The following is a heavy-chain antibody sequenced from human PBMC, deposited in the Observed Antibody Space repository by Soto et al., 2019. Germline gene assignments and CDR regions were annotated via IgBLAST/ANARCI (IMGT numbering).Heavy chain of an antibody. CDR3: AKAGDYSYYFDY. Sequence: GGSLRLSCAASGFTFSSYGMHWVRQAPGKGLEWVAVISYDGSNKYYADSVKGRFTISRDNSKNTLYLQMNSLRAEDTAVYYCAKAGDYSYYFDYWGQGTLVTVSS. CDR1: GFTFSSYG. D-gene: IGHD4-17*01. V-gene: IGHV3-30*18. CDR2: ISYDGSNK. J-gene: IGHJ4*02.